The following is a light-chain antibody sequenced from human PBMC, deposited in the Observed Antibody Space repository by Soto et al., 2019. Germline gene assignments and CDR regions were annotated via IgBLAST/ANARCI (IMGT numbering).Light chain of an antibody. CDR2: GAS. V-gene: IGKV3-20*01. J-gene: IGKJ1*01. Sequence: EIVLTQSPGTLSLSPVERATLSCRASQSVSRSDLAWYQQKPGQAPRLLIYGASSRATGIPDRFSGSGSGTDFTLTISSLQPEDFATYYCLQTYTSLTWTFGQGTKVDIK. CDR3: LQTYTSLTWT. CDR1: QSVSRSD.